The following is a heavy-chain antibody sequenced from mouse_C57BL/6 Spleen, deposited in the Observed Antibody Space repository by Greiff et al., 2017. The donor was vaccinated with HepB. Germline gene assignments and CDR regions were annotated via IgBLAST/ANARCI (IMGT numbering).Heavy chain of an antibody. CDR3: TTGGSWFAY. CDR1: GFNIKDDY. Sequence: VQLKESGAELVRPGASVKLSCTASGFNIKDDYMHWVKQRPEQGLEWIGWIDPENGDTEYASKFQGKATITADTSSNTAYLQLSSLTSEDTAVYYCTTGGSWFAYWGQRTLVTVSA. D-gene: IGHD3-1*01. J-gene: IGHJ3*01. CDR2: IDPENGDT. V-gene: IGHV14-4*01.